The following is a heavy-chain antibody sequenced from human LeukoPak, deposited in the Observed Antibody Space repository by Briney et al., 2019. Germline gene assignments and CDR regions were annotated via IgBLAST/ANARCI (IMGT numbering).Heavy chain of an antibody. Sequence: SQTLSLTCTVSRGSISSGSYYWSWIRQPAGKGLEWIGRIYTSGSTNYNPSLKSRVTISVDTSKNQFSLKLSSVTAADTAVYYCARHVPPTVTTDGFDAFDIWGQGTMVTVSS. D-gene: IGHD4-17*01. J-gene: IGHJ3*02. V-gene: IGHV4-61*02. CDR3: ARHVPPTVTTDGFDAFDI. CDR1: RGSISSGSYY. CDR2: IYTSGST.